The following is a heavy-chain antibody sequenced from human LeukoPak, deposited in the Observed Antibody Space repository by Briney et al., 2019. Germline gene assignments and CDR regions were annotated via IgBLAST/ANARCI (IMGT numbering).Heavy chain of an antibody. V-gene: IGHV4-39*01. CDR1: GDSISSGTYS. J-gene: IGHJ4*02. CDR3: ARRSTSGSYYFDC. D-gene: IGHD6-19*01. Sequence: SETLSLTCTVSGDSISSGTYSWGWIRQPPGKGLEWIGSIYYSGSTYYNPSLKGRVTISVDTSKSQFSLTLSSVTAADTAVYFCARRSTSGSYYFDCWGQGTLITVSS. CDR2: IYYSGST.